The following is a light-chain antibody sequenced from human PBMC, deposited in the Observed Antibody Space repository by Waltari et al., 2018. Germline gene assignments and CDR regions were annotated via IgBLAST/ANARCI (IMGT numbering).Light chain of an antibody. V-gene: IGKV3-11*01. CDR3: QQRRNWPLT. J-gene: IGKJ4*01. Sequence: EIVLTQSPAILSFSPGERATLSCRASQSVGTYLAWYQQRPGQSPRLLIYDASYRATGIPARFSGSGSETDVTLTISSLQPEDFAVYYCQQRRNWPLTFGGGTRVQI. CDR1: QSVGTY. CDR2: DAS.